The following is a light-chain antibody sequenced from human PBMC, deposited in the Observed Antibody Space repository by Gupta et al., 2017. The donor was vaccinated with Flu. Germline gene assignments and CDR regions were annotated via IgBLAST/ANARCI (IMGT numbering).Light chain of an antibody. CDR3: QQYYGTLRVT. J-gene: IGKJ3*01. Sequence: KASQTLLYSPNINNWLAWYQQKPGQSPKLLIYWASSRECGVPDRFSGSGSGTDFTLTISSLQAEDVAVYYCQQYYGTLRVTFGPGTRVEIK. CDR1: QTLLYSPNINNW. CDR2: WAS. V-gene: IGKV4-1*01.